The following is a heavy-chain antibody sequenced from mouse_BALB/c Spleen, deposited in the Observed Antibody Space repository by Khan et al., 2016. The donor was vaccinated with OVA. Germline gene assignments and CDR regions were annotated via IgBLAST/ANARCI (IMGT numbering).Heavy chain of an antibody. CDR2: INTHSGVP. J-gene: IGHJ4*01. V-gene: IGHV9-4*02. Sequence: QIQLVQSGPELKKPGETVRISCKASGYTFTTAGIQWVQKMPGKGLKWIGWINTHSGVPKYAEDFKGRFAFSLEISVNTAYLQITNLKNEDTATYFCARGAAAYYRNDGGAMEYWGQGTSVTFSS. CDR1: GYTFTTAG. CDR3: ARGAAAYYRNDGGAMEY. D-gene: IGHD2-14*01.